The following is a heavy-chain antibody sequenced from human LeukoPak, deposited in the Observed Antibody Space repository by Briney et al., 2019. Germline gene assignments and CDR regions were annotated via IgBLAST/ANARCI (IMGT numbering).Heavy chain of an antibody. D-gene: IGHD2-2*01. CDR1: GGTLSSYA. J-gene: IGHJ6*03. Sequence: ASVKVSCKASGGTLSSYAISWVRQAPGQGLEWMGGIIPIFGTANYAQKFQGRVTITTDESTSTAYMELSSLRSEDTAVYYCARGVVCSSTSCYPPYYYYYMDVWGKGTTVTVSS. CDR2: IIPIFGTA. V-gene: IGHV1-69*05. CDR3: ARGVVCSSTSCYPPYYYYYMDV.